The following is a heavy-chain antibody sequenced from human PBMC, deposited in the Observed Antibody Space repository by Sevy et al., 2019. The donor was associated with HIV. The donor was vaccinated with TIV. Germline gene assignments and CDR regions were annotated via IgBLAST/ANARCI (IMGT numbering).Heavy chain of an antibody. CDR3: AADPLGSSGSYFDY. CDR2: IVVGSDNR. J-gene: IGHJ4*02. Sequence: ASVKVSCKASGFTFSSSAVQWVRQARGQRLEWIGWIVVGSDNRNYAQKFQERVTITRDMSTSTVYMELSSLRSEDTAVYYCAADPLGSSGSYFDYWSQGTLVTVSS. CDR1: GFTFSSSA. D-gene: IGHD3-22*01. V-gene: IGHV1-58*01.